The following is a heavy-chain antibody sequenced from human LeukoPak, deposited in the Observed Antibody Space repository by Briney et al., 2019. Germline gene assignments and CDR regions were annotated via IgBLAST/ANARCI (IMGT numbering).Heavy chain of an antibody. Sequence: SETLSLTCAVSGGSFSGYYWSWIRQPPGKGLEWIGEINHSGSTNYNPSLKSRVTISVDTSKNQFSLKLSSVTAADTAVYYCARGQTTVTLYYFDYWGQGTLVTVSS. CDR1: GGSFSGYY. CDR3: ARGQTTVTLYYFDY. V-gene: IGHV4-34*01. D-gene: IGHD4-17*01. CDR2: INHSGST. J-gene: IGHJ4*02.